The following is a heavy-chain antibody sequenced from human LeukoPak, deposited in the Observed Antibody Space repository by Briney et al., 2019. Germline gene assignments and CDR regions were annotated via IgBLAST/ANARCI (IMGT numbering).Heavy chain of an antibody. D-gene: IGHD6-19*01. CDR1: GGSFSGYY. CDR3: ARKAGYSSGWSPRYFDY. V-gene: IGHV4-34*01. Sequence: SETLFLTCAVYGGSFSGYYWSWIRQPPGKGLEWIGEINHSGSTNCNPSLKSRVTISVDTSKNQFSLKLSSVTAADTAVYYCARKAGYSSGWSPRYFDYWGQGTLVTVSS. J-gene: IGHJ4*02. CDR2: INHSGST.